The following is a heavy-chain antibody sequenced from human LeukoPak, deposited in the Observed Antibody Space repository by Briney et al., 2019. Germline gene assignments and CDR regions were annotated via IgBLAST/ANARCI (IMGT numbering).Heavy chain of an antibody. D-gene: IGHD2-8*01. CDR2: ITNSGNSK. CDR3: AKAHNIVLMVYAIDY. V-gene: IGHV3-48*01. J-gene: IGHJ4*02. CDR1: EFTFSSYS. Sequence: PGGSLRLSCAASEFTFSSYSMNWVRQAPGKGLEWVSYITNSGNSKSYADSVKGRFTISRDNTKNSLYLQMNSLRAEDTAVYYCAKAHNIVLMVYAIDYWGQGTLVTVSS.